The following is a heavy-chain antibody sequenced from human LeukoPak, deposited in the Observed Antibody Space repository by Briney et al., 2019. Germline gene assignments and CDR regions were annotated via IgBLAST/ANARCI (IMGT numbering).Heavy chain of an antibody. CDR1: GFTFSSYW. CDR2: IKQDGSEK. Sequence: GGSLRLSCAASGFTFSSYWMSWVRQAPGKGLEWVAKIKQDGSEKYYVDSVKGRFTISRDNAKNSLYLQMNSLRAEDTAVYYCARGLRRFREPDWYFDLWGRGTLVTVSS. J-gene: IGHJ2*01. CDR3: ARGLRRFREPDWYFDL. V-gene: IGHV3-7*03. D-gene: IGHD3-10*01.